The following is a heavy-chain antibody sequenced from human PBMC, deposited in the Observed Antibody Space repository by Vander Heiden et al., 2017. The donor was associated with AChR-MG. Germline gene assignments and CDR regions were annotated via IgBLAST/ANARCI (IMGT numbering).Heavy chain of an antibody. Sequence: EVQLVESGGGLVKPGGSLRLSCAASGFTFSNAWMSWVRQAPGKGLEWVGRIKSKTDGGTTDYAAPVKGRFTISRDDSKNTLYLQMNSLKTEDTAVYYCTTDPSAVTTDYYGMDVWGQGTTVTVSS. CDR3: TTDPSAVTTDYYGMDV. D-gene: IGHD4-17*01. J-gene: IGHJ6*02. CDR2: IKSKTDGGTT. CDR1: GFTFSNAW. V-gene: IGHV3-15*01.